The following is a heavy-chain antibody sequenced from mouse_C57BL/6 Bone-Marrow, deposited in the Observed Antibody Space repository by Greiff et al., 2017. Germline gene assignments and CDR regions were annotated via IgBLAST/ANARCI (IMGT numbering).Heavy chain of an antibody. Sequence: EVQLQQSGAELVRPGASVKLSCTASGFNIKDDYMHWVKQRPEQGLEWIGWIDPENGDTEYASKFQGKATITADTSSNTAYLQLSSLASEDTDVYYCTLPGMDYWGQGTSVTVSS. J-gene: IGHJ4*01. CDR3: TLPGMDY. CDR2: IDPENGDT. CDR1: GFNIKDDY. V-gene: IGHV14-4*01.